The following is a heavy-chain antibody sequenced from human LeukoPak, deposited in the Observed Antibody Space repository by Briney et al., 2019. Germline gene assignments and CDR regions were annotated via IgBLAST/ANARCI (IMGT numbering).Heavy chain of an antibody. Sequence: GASVKVSCKASGYTFTGYYMHWVRQAPGQGLEWMGWINPNSGGTNYAQKFQGRVTMTRDTSISTAHMELSRLRSDDTAVYYCAGSRGGDGYNLGWFDPWGQGTLVTVSS. V-gene: IGHV1-2*02. CDR3: AGSRGGDGYNLGWFDP. J-gene: IGHJ5*02. D-gene: IGHD5-24*01. CDR2: INPNSGGT. CDR1: GYTFTGYY.